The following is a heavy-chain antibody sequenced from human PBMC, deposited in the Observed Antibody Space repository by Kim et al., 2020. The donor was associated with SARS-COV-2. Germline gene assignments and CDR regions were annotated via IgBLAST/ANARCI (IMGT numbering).Heavy chain of an antibody. J-gene: IGHJ4*02. CDR3: ARYCSSTSCYALDY. V-gene: IGHV1-69*01. D-gene: IGHD2-2*01. Sequence: AKKFQGRVTITADESTSTAYMELSSLRSEDTAVYYCARYCSSTSCYALDYWGQGTLVTVSS.